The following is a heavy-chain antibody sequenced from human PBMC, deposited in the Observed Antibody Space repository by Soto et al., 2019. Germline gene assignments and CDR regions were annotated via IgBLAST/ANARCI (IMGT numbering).Heavy chain of an antibody. J-gene: IGHJ5*02. CDR3: RRRGAQSVRNWFEP. CDR1: GYTFTKHW. V-gene: IGHV5-51*01. CDR2: IYPGDSDT. D-gene: IGHD1-26*01. Sequence: GESLKISCKASGYTFTKHWIAWVRQMPGKGLAYMGIIYPGDSDTRYSPSFRGQVTISADKSTNTAYLQWTSLKASDTGMYYCRRRGAQSVRNWFEPWGQGTLVTVSS.